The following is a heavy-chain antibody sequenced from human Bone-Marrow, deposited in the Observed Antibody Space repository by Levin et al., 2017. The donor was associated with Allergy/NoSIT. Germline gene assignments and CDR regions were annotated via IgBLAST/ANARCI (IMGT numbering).Heavy chain of an antibody. CDR1: GGSISSRTYY. J-gene: IGHJ5*02. D-gene: IGHD4-23*01. CDR2: IYYSGST. V-gene: IGHV4-31*03. CDR3: ARVYGGNFYSLDP. Sequence: SETLSLTCTVSGGSISSRTYYWSWIRQLPGKGLEWIGYIYYSGSTYYNPSLKSRVTMSVDTSKNQFSLNLNSVTAAETAVYYCARVYGGNFYSLDPWGQGSLVTVSS.